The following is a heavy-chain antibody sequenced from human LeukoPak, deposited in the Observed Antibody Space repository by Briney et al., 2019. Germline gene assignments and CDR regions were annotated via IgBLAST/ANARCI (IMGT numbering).Heavy chain of an antibody. Sequence: GGSLRLSCAASGFTFSSYDMHWVRQATGKGLEWVSAIGTAGDTYYPGSVKGRFTISRENAKNSLYLQMNSLRAGDTAVYYCARGLWFGELLGFYMDVWGKGTTVTVSS. D-gene: IGHD3-10*01. CDR1: GFTFSSYD. CDR2: IGTAGDT. CDR3: ARGLWFGELLGFYMDV. V-gene: IGHV3-13*01. J-gene: IGHJ6*03.